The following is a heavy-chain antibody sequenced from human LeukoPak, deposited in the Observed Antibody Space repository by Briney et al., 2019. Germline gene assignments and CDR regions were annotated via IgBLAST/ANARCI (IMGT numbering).Heavy chain of an antibody. CDR1: GYSISSGYY. CDR2: IYHSGST. D-gene: IGHD3-10*01. Sequence: PSETLSLTCAVSGYSISSGYYWGWIRQPPGKGLEWIGSIYHSGSTYYNLSLKSRVTISVDTSKNQFSLKLSSVTAADTAVYYCARRGYYYGSGSYVWYWFDPWGQGTLVTVSS. V-gene: IGHV4-38-2*01. J-gene: IGHJ5*02. CDR3: ARRGYYYGSGSYVWYWFDP.